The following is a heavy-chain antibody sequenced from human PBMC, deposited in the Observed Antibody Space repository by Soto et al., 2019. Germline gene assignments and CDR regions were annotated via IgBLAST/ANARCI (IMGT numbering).Heavy chain of an antibody. Sequence: EVQLLESGGGLVQPGGSLRLSCAASGFTFSNYAMSWVRQAPGKGLEWVSGISGGGGSSYYADSVKGRFTISRDNSKNTLYLQMNSLRAEDTAVDYCARNCGVDCHSVFFYWGQGTLVIVSS. CDR3: ARNCGVDCHSVFFY. CDR1: GFTFSNYA. J-gene: IGHJ4*02. V-gene: IGHV3-23*01. D-gene: IGHD2-21*02. CDR2: ISGGGGSS.